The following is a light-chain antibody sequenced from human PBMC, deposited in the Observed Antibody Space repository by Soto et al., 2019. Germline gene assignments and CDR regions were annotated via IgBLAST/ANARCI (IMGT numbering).Light chain of an antibody. V-gene: IGKV3-15*01. CDR3: QKNRSRRT. J-gene: IGKJ4*01. Sequence: EIVMTQSPATLSVSPGERATLSCRASQSVSSNLVWYQQKPGQAPRLLIYGASTRATGIPARFSGSGSGTEFTITIMRLQADDFAFYYRQKNRSRRTFGGGTRVEIK. CDR2: GAS. CDR1: QSVSSN.